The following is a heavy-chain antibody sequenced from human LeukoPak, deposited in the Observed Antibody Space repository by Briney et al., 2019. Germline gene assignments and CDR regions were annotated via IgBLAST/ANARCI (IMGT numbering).Heavy chain of an antibody. V-gene: IGHV4-34*01. CDR3: ARGLYYYGSGSYYRPSYYGMDV. J-gene: IGHJ6*04. CDR1: GGSFSGYY. Sequence: SETLSLTCAVYGGSFSGYYWSWIRQPPGKGLEWIGEINHSGSTNYNPSLKSRVTISVDTSKNQFSLKLSSVTAADTAVYYCARGLYYYGSGSYYRPSYYGMDVWGKGTTVTVSS. D-gene: IGHD3-10*01. CDR2: INHSGST.